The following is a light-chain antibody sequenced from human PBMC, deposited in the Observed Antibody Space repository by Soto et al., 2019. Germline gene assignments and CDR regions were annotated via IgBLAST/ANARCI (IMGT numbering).Light chain of an antibody. CDR2: AVN. V-gene: IGLV2-11*01. J-gene: IGLJ2*01. Sequence: QSALTQPRSVSGSPGQSVTISCTGTSSDVGGYNFVSWYQQHPGKAPKLMIYAVNKRPSGVPDRFSGSRSGNTASLTISGLQADDEADYYCCSYAGSYIHVVFGGGTKLTVL. CDR1: SSDVGGYNF. CDR3: CSYAGSYIHVV.